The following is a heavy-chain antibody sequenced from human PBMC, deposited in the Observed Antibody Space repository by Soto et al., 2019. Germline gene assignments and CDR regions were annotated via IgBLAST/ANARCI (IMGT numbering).Heavy chain of an antibody. CDR1: GYSFTSYW. D-gene: IGHD6-13*01. CDR3: ARQQLEYYFDY. V-gene: IGHV5-51*01. CDR2: IYPGDSDT. Sequence: GESLKISCQGSGYSFTSYWIGWVRQMPGKGLEGMGIIYPGDSDTRYSPSFQGQVTISADKSISTAYLQWSSLKASDTAMYYCARQQLEYYFDYWGQGTLVTVSS. J-gene: IGHJ4*02.